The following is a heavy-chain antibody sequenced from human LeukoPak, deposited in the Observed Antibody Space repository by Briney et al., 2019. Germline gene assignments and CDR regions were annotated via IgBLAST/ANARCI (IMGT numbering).Heavy chain of an antibody. D-gene: IGHD3-10*01. CDR3: ARGRGNYGSGSFYPLFV. CDR1: GGSFSGYY. CDR2: INHSGST. V-gene: IGHV4-34*01. Sequence: PSETLSLTCAVYGGSFSGYYWSWIRQPRGKGLEWMGEINHSGSTNYNPSLKSRVTISVDTSKNQFSLRLSSVTAADTAVYYCARGRGNYGSGSFYPLFVWGQGTTVTVSS. J-gene: IGHJ6*02.